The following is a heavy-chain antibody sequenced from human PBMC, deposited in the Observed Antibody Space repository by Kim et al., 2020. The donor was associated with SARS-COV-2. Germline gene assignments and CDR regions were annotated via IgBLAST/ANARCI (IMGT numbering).Heavy chain of an antibody. CDR1: GGSISSSNW. D-gene: IGHD6-13*01. Sequence: SETLSLTCAVSGGSISSSNWWSWVRQPPGKGLEWIGEIYHSGSTNYNPSLKSRVTISVDKSKNQFSLKLSSVTAADTAVYYCARAKQQRVYYYYGMDVWGQGTTVTVSS. CDR3: ARAKQQRVYYYYGMDV. V-gene: IGHV4-4*02. J-gene: IGHJ6*02. CDR2: IYHSGST.